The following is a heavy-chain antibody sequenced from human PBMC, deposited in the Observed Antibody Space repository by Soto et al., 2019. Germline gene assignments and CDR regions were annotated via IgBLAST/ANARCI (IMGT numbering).Heavy chain of an antibody. D-gene: IGHD7-27*01. CDR1: GGSISSGGYY. V-gene: IGHV4-31*03. Sequence: PSETLSLTCTVSGGSISSGGYYWSWIRQHPGKGLEWIGYIYYNGDTYYKQSLKSRVSISIDTSKNQFSLRLTSVTAADTAVYYCARSHRDNWGSPDYFDYWGQGTLVTVSS. CDR2: IYYNGDT. J-gene: IGHJ4*02. CDR3: ARSHRDNWGSPDYFDY.